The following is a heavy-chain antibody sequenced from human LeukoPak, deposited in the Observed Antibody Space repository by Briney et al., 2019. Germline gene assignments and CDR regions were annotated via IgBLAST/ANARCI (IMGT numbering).Heavy chain of an antibody. J-gene: IGHJ6*03. D-gene: IGHD3-3*01. Sequence: PSETLSLTCTVSGGSISSYYWSWIRQPAGKGLEWIGRIYTSGSTNYNPSLKSRVTMSVDTSKNQFSLKLSSVTAADTAVYYCAREDFWSGYAQVYYYYYYMDVWGKGTTVTVSS. CDR3: AREDFWSGYAQVYYYYYYMDV. CDR2: IYTSGST. V-gene: IGHV4-4*07. CDR1: GGSISSYY.